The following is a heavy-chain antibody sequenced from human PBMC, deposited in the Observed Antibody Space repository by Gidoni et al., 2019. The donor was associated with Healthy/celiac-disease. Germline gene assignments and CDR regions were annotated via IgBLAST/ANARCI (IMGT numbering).Heavy chain of an antibody. V-gene: IGHV4-34*01. J-gene: IGHJ4*02. CDR3: ARRKVLKALDY. CDR1: GGSFSAYY. Sequence: QVQLQQWRAGLCKPSETLSLTCAGYGGSFSAYYWSWIRQPPGKGLEWIGEIKSRVTISVDTSKNQFSLKLSSVTAADTAVYYCARRKVLKALDYWGQGTLVTVSS.